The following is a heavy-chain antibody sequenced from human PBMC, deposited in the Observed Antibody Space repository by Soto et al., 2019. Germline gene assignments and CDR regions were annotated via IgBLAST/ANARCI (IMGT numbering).Heavy chain of an antibody. V-gene: IGHV4-59*01. CDR2: IYSSGRT. D-gene: IGHD5-12*01. J-gene: IGHJ4*02. CDR1: GGSIRSYY. Sequence: SETLSLTCSVSGGSIRSYYWSWIRQPPGKGLEWIGYIYSSGRTNYNPSLKSRVTMSVDTSKNQFSLKLTSVTAADTAVYYCARWKMATGEFDFWGQGALVTVSS. CDR3: ARWKMATGEFDF.